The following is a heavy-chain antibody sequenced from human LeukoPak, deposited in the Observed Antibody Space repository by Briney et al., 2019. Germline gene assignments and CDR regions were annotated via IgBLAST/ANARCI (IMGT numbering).Heavy chain of an antibody. J-gene: IGHJ4*02. CDR1: GYTFTGYY. CDR2: INPNSGGT. Sequence: ASVKVSCKASGYTFTGYYMHWVRLAPGQGLEWMGWINPNSGGTNYVQKFQGRVTMTRDTSISTAYMELSRLRSDDTAVYYCASSPLGLETVDYWGQGTLVTVSS. D-gene: IGHD1-1*01. CDR3: ASSPLGLETVDY. V-gene: IGHV1-2*02.